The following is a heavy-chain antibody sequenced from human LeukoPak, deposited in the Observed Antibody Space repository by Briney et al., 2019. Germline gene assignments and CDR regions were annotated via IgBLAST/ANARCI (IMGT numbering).Heavy chain of an antibody. D-gene: IGHD3-16*02. CDR2: ISYDGSNK. CDR3: AKDSDDYVWGSYRVPGY. V-gene: IGHV3-30*18. J-gene: IGHJ4*02. Sequence: GGSLRLSCAASGFTFSSYGMHWVRQAPGQGLEWVAVISYDGSNKYYADSVKGRFTISRDNSKNTLYLQMNSLRAEDTAVYYCAKDSDDYVWGSYRVPGYWGQGTLVTVSS. CDR1: GFTFSSYG.